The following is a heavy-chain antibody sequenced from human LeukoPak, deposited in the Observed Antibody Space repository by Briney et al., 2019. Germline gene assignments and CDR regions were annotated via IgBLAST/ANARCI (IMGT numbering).Heavy chain of an antibody. CDR2: IIPILGIA. CDR1: GGTFSSYA. CDR3: ATHQSSTSYYSFNP. V-gene: IGHV1-69*04. D-gene: IGHD3-22*01. Sequence: GASVKVSCKASGGTFSSYAISWVRQAPGQGLEWIGRIIPILGIANYAQKFQGRVTITADKSTSTAYMELSSLRSEDTAVYYCATHQSSTSYYSFNPWGQGTLVTVSS. J-gene: IGHJ5*02.